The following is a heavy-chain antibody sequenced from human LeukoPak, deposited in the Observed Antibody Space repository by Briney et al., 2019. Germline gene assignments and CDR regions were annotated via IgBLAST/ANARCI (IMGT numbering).Heavy chain of an antibody. D-gene: IGHD3-10*01. CDR1: GFTFSSYA. V-gene: IGHV3-30-3*01. CDR3: ARDGGPGTGSYYGGYFQH. J-gene: IGHJ1*01. CDR2: ISYDGSNK. Sequence: GGSLRLSCAASGFTFSSYAMHWVRQAPGKGLEWVALISYDGSNKYYADSVKGRFTISRDNSKNTLYLQMNSLRAEDTAVYYCARDGGPGTGSYYGGYFQHWGQGTLVTVSS.